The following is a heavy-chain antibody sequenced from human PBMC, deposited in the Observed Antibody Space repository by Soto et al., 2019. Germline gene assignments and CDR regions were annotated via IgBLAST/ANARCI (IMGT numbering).Heavy chain of an antibody. CDR1: GFTFSSYA. V-gene: IGHV3-30-3*01. CDR2: ISYDGSNK. J-gene: IGHJ6*02. CDR3: ARDRQRITIFGVVIFYGMDV. Sequence: QVQLVESGGGVVQPGRSLRLSCAASGFTFSSYAMHWVRQAPGKGLEWVAVISYDGSNKYYADSVKGRFTISRDNSKNPLYLHMNSLRAEDTAVYYCARDRQRITIFGVVIFYGMDVWGQGTTVTVSS. D-gene: IGHD3-3*01.